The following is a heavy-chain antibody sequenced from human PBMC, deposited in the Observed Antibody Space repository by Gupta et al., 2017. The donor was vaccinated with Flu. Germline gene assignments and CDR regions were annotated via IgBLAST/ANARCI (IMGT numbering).Heavy chain of an antibody. V-gene: IGHV4-59*08. Sequence: QVQLQESGPGLVKPSETLSLTCTVSGDSISNNYWRWLRQPPGKGLEYIGYIYYSGSTNYNPSLKSRVTMSIDTSKNQFSLQLTSVTAADTAVYYCARRVVRGVVRWFDPWGQGTLVTVSS. CDR2: IYYSGST. CDR3: ARRVVRGVVRWFDP. J-gene: IGHJ5*02. CDR1: GDSISNNY. D-gene: IGHD3-10*01.